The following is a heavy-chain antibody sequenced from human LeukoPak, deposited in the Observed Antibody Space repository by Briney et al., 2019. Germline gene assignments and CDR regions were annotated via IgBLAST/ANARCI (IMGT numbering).Heavy chain of an antibody. V-gene: IGHV1-2*02. CDR3: ARAPNYYDSSGYIT. Sequence: ASVKVSCKASGYTFTGYYMHWVRQAPGQGLEWMGWINPNSGGTNYAQKFQGRVTMTRDTSISTAYMELSRLRSDDTAVYYCARAPNYYDSSGYITWGQGTLVTVSS. CDR1: GYTFTGYY. D-gene: IGHD3-22*01. CDR2: INPNSGGT. J-gene: IGHJ5*02.